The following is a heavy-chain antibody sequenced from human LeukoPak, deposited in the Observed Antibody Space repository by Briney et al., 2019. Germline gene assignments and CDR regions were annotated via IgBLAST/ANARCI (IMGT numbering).Heavy chain of an antibody. CDR3: ARSPRLRYSSSFNYYYYYYMDV. V-gene: IGHV4-59*01. J-gene: IGHJ6*03. D-gene: IGHD6-13*01. CDR2: IYYSGST. Sequence: SETLSLTCTVSVGSITGFYWSWIRQPPGKGLEWIGYIYYSGSTYSNPSLKSRVSITVDTTQNQFSLKLSSVTAADTAVYYCARSPRLRYSSSFNYYYYYYMDVWGKGTTVTVSS. CDR1: VGSITGFY.